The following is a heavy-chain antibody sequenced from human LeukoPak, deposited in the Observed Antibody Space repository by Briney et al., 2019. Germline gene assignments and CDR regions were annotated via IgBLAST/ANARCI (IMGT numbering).Heavy chain of an antibody. V-gene: IGHV3-30*04. D-gene: IGHD6-19*01. J-gene: IGHJ6*03. CDR3: AREGRWLVPPDYYYYMDV. CDR2: ISYDGSNK. CDR1: EFTFSSYA. Sequence: GGSLRLSCAASEFTFSSYAMHWVRQAPGKGLEWVAVISYDGSNKYYADSVKGRFTTSRDNSKNTLYLQMNSLRAEDTAVYYCAREGRWLVPPDYYYYMDVWGKGTTVTVSS.